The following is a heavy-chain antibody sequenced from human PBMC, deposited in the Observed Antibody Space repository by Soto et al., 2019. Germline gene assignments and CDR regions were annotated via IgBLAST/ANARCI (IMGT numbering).Heavy chain of an antibody. V-gene: IGHV1-69*08. J-gene: IGHJ4*02. CDR3: ARDLVYCSSTSCQYYFDH. CDR1: GGTFSSYT. D-gene: IGHD2-2*01. CDR2: IIPILRIA. Sequence: QVQLVQSGAEVKKPGSSVKVSCKASGGTFSSYTISWVRQAPGQGLDWMGRIIPILRIANYAQKFQGRVTITADKSTSTAYMELSSLRSEDTAVYYCARDLVYCSSTSCQYYFDHWGQGTLVTVSS.